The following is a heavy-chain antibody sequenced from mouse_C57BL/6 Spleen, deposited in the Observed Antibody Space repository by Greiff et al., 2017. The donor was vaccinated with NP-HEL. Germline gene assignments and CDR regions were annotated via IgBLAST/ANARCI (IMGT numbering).Heavy chain of an antibody. CDR1: GFTFSDSY. D-gene: IGHD2-1*01. V-gene: IGHV5-16*01. J-gene: IGHJ4*01. CDR2: INYDGSST. Sequence: EVKVVESEGGLVQPGSSMKLSCTASGFTFSDSYMAWVRQVPEKGLEWVANINYDGSSTYYLDSLKSRFIISRDNAKNILYLQMSSLKSEDTATYYCARATRYYAMDYWGQGTSVTVSS. CDR3: ARATRYYAMDY.